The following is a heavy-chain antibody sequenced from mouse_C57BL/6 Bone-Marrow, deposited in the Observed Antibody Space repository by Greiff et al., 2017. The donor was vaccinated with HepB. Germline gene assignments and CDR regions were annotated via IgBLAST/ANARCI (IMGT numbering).Heavy chain of an antibody. CDR2: INHDGSST. CDR3: ARSYRYRWYFDV. J-gene: IGHJ1*01. D-gene: IGHD1-1*01. V-gene: IGHV5-16*01. Sequence: EVMLQESEGGLVQPGSSMKLPCTASGYTFSDYYMAWVRQVPEKGLEWVANINHDGSSTYYLDSLKSRCIISRDNAKNILYLQMSSPKSEDTATYYCARSYRYRWYFDVWGPGTTVTVSS. CDR1: GYTFSDYY.